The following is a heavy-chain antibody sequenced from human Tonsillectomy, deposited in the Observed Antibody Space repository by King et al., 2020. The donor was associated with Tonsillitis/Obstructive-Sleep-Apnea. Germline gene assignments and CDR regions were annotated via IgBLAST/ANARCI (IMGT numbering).Heavy chain of an antibody. CDR2: ISGSGGDT. Sequence: DVQLVASGGGLLQPGGSLRLSCAASGFTFSSYAMNWVRQAPGKGLEWVSTISGSGGDTYYADSVKGRFTISRDNSKNTLYLQMNSLRAEDTAVYYCASGRPSSPHSCSSTSCYRPFDYWGQGTLVTVSS. J-gene: IGHJ4*02. CDR1: GFTFSSYA. CDR3: ASGRPSSPHSCSSTSCYRPFDY. D-gene: IGHD2-2*02. V-gene: IGHV3-23*04.